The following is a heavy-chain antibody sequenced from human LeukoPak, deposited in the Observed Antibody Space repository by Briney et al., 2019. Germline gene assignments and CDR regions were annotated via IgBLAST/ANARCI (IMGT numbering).Heavy chain of an antibody. D-gene: IGHD3-22*01. J-gene: IGHJ4*02. V-gene: IGHV1-2*02. Sequence: GASVKVSCKASGYTFTSYYMHWVRQAPGQGLEWMGWINPNSGGTNFAQKFQGRVTMTRDTSISTAYMELSRLRSDDTGVYYCATGSTYYYDSSLRERDYWGQGTLVTVSS. CDR3: ATGSTYYYDSSLRERDY. CDR1: GYTFTSYY. CDR2: INPNSGGT.